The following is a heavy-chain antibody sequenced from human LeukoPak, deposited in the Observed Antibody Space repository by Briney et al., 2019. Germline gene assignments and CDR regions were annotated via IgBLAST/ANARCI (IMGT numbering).Heavy chain of an antibody. D-gene: IGHD2-2*01. V-gene: IGHV3-33*01. Sequence: GGSLRLSCAASGFTFSSYGMHWVRQAPGKGLEWVAVIWYDGSNKYYADSVKGRFTISRDNSKNTLYLQMNSLRAEDTAVYYCAREHGGHSVVVPAAVDFLGQGTLVTVSS. J-gene: IGHJ4*02. CDR1: GFTFSSYG. CDR2: IWYDGSNK. CDR3: AREHGGHSVVVPAAVDF.